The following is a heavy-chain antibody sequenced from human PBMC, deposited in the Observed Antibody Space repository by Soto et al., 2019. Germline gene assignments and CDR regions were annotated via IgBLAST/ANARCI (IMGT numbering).Heavy chain of an antibody. CDR3: ARESEDLTSNFDY. J-gene: IGHJ4*02. Sequence: GGSLRLSCAASGFTFTRHGMNWVRQAPGKGLEWVSSISSTTNYIYYGDSMKGRFTISRDNAKNSLYLEMNSLRAEDTAVYYCARESEDLTSNFDYWGQGTLVTVSS. CDR2: ISSTTNYI. V-gene: IGHV3-21*06. CDR1: GFTFTRHG.